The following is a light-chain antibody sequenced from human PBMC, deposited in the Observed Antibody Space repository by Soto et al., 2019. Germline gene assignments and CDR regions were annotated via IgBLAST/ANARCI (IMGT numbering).Light chain of an antibody. J-gene: IGKJ4*01. Sequence: EIVLTQSPATLSLSPGDSATLSCRASQSISNFLAWYQQKPGQAPRLLIYDASHRVTGVPGRFSSSGSGTDFTLTISSLEPDDFAVYHCQQRTTGTFGGGTKV. CDR2: DAS. V-gene: IGKV3-11*01. CDR3: QQRTTGT. CDR1: QSISNF.